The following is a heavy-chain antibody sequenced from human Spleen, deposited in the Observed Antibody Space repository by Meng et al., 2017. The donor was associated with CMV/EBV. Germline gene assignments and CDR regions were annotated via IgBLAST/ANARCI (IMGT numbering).Heavy chain of an antibody. V-gene: IGHV4-34*01. CDR3: AREGYAEAFDY. Sequence: QVQLQQWGACLLRPSETLSLTCAGYGGSFSGYYWSWIRQPPGKGLEWIGEINHSGSTNYTPSLTSRVTISVDTSKNQFSLKLSSVTAADTAVYYCAREGYAEAFDYWGQGTLVTVSS. J-gene: IGHJ4*02. CDR1: GGSFSGYY. D-gene: IGHD5-18*01. CDR2: INHSGST.